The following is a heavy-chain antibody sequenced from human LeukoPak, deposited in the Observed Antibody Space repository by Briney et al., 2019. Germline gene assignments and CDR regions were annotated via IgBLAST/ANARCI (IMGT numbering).Heavy chain of an antibody. CDR1: GGSISSGDYY. CDR3: ARGGYCSSTSCYRLYYYYYGMDV. D-gene: IGHD2-2*01. V-gene: IGHV4-39*07. J-gene: IGHJ6*04. CDR2: INHSGST. Sequence: SETLSLTCTVSGGSISSGDYYWSWIRQPPGKGLEWIGEINHSGSTNYNPSLKSRVTISVDTSKNQFSLKLSSVTAADTAVYYCARGGYCSSTSCYRLYYYYYGMDVWGKGTTVTVSS.